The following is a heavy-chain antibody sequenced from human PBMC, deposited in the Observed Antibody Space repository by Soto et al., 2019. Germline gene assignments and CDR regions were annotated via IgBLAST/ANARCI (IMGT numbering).Heavy chain of an antibody. CDR3: ARGYMRKPFDY. V-gene: IGHV4-59*01. CDR2: IYYSGST. D-gene: IGHD1-1*01. J-gene: IGHJ4*02. Sequence: SETLSLTCSVSGGSISSYYWSWIRQPPGKGLEWIGYIYYSGSTNYNPSLKSRVTISVDTSKNQFSLKLSSVTAADTAVYYCARGYMRKPFDYWGQGTLVTVSS. CDR1: GGSISSYY.